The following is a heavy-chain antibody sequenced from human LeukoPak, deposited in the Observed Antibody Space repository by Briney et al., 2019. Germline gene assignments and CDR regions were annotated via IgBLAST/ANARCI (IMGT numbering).Heavy chain of an antibody. V-gene: IGHV3-9*01. CDR2: ISWNSVST. CDR3: AKDTMLVSGSGSYFDF. CDR1: GFTFDDFA. Sequence: GRSLRLSCAASGFTFDDFAMPWVRHAPGKGLEWVTGISWNSVSTGFADSVKGRFTISRDNAKNSLYLQMNSLRSEDTALYFCAKDTMLVSGSGSYFDFWGQGTLVTVSS. D-gene: IGHD3-10*01. J-gene: IGHJ4*02.